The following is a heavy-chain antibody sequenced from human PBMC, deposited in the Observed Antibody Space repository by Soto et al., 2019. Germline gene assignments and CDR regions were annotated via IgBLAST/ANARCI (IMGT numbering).Heavy chain of an antibody. V-gene: IGHV4-34*01. Sequence: SETLSLTCAVYGGSFSGYYWSWIRQPPGKGLEWIGEINHSGSTNYNPSLKSRVTISVDTSKNQFSLKLSSVTAADTAVYYCARGRLLYYYYYYMDVWGKGTTVTVSS. D-gene: IGHD5-18*01. J-gene: IGHJ6*03. CDR2: INHSGST. CDR3: ARGRLLYYYYYYMDV. CDR1: GGSFSGYY.